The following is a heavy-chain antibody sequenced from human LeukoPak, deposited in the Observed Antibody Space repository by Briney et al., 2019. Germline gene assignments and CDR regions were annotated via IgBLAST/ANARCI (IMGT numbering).Heavy chain of an antibody. V-gene: IGHV1-69*13. CDR1: GGTFSSYA. Sequence: ASVKVSCKASGGTFSSYAISWVRQAPGQGLEWKGGIIPIFGTANYAQKFQGRVTITADESTSTAYMELSSLRSEDTAVYYCAIYYYDSSGSRMIPFDYWGQGTLVTVSS. D-gene: IGHD3-22*01. CDR2: IIPIFGTA. CDR3: AIYYYDSSGSRMIPFDY. J-gene: IGHJ4*02.